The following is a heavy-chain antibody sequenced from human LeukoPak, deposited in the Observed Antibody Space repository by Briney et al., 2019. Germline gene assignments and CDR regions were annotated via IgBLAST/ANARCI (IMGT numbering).Heavy chain of an antibody. J-gene: IGHJ4*02. CDR1: GFTFSSYA. CDR2: ISGSGGST. V-gene: IGHV3-23*01. CDR3: AKASVGDSSGYYYLPFDY. D-gene: IGHD3-22*01. Sequence: QPGGSLRLSCAASGFTFSSYAMSWVRQAPGKGLEWVSAISGSGGSTYYADSVKGRFTISRDNSRNTLYLQMNSLRAEDTAVYYCAKASVGDSSGYYYLPFDYWGQGTLVTVSS.